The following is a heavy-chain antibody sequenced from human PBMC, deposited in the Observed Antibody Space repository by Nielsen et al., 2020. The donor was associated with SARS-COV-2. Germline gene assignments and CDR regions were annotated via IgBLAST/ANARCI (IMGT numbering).Heavy chain of an antibody. CDR1: GGSISIGYYS. CDR3: ATRLETTAMVTFYYYYYMDV. D-gene: IGHD5-18*01. J-gene: IGHJ6*03. CDR2: IYHSGNA. Sequence: SETLSLTCAVSGGSISIGYYSWSWTRQPPGKGLEWIGYIYHSGNAFYNPSLKSRVTISVDTSKNQFSLKLSSVTAADTAVYYCATRLETTAMVTFYYYYYMDVWGKGTTVTVSS. V-gene: IGHV4-30-2*01.